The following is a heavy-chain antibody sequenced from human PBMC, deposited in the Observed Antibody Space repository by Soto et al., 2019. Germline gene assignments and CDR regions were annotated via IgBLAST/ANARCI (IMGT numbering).Heavy chain of an antibody. V-gene: IGHV4-31*03. J-gene: IGHJ4*02. CDR2: ISYSGST. D-gene: IGHD1-26*01. CDR1: GGSISSSDYY. Sequence: QVQLQESSPGLVKPSQTLSLSCTVSGGSISSSDYYWSWIRQHPGKGLEWIGYISYSGSTYYTPSLRSRVAISVDTSKNQFSLRLSSVTAADTAVYYCSREGYYTNSRGRIDYWARGTLVTVSS. CDR3: SREGYYTNSRGRIDY.